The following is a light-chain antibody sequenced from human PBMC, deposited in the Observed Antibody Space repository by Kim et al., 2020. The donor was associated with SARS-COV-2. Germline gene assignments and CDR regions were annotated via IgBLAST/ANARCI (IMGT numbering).Light chain of an antibody. Sequence: KTVTSSCTGSSGSIASNYVQWYQQRPGSAPTTVIYEDNQRPSGVPDRFSGSIDSSSNSASLTISGLKTEDEADYYCQSYDNSNHVVFGGGTQLTVL. CDR2: EDN. V-gene: IGLV6-57*02. CDR1: SGSIASNY. CDR3: QSYDNSNHVV. J-gene: IGLJ2*01.